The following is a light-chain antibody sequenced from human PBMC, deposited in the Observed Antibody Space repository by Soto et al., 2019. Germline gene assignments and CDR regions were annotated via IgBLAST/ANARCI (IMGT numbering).Light chain of an antibody. V-gene: IGKV3-20*01. Sequence: EIVLTQSPGTLSLSPGERATLSCRASQSINNRYLAWYQQKPGQAPRLLIYAASSRATGIPERFSGSGSGTDFTLNISSLEPDDFAVYYCQQFGSSPGFTFGPGTKVDIK. J-gene: IGKJ3*01. CDR3: QQFGSSPGFT. CDR1: QSINNRY. CDR2: AAS.